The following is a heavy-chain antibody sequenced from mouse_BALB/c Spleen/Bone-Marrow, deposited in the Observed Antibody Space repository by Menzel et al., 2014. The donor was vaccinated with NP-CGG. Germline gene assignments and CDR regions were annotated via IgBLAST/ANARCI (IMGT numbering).Heavy chain of an antibody. CDR1: GYTFTDHV. Sequence: VHLQQSGPELVKPGASVKMSCKASGYTFTDHVISWVKQRTGQGLEWIGEIYPGSGSTYHNEKFKGKATLTTDKSSNTAYMQLSSLTSEDSAVYYCAAYYYGSSYGFAYWGQGTLVTVSA. J-gene: IGHJ3*01. CDR2: IYPGSGST. V-gene: IGHV1-77*01. D-gene: IGHD1-1*01. CDR3: AAYYYGSSYGFAY.